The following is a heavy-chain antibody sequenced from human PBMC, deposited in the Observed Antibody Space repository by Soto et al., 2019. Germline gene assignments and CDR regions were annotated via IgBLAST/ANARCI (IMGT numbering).Heavy chain of an antibody. V-gene: IGHV4-61*01. J-gene: IGHJ4*02. D-gene: IGHD5-18*01. CDR3: ARDIRGYSRAFDY. CDR1: GDSVSGDNYY. Sequence: SETLSRTCTVSGDSVSGDNYYWTWIRQPPGKGLEWIGYIYSSGSTNYNPSLKSRVTISVDTSRNQFSLKLTSVTPADTAVYYCARDIRGYSRAFDYWGQGTLVTFSS. CDR2: IYSSGST.